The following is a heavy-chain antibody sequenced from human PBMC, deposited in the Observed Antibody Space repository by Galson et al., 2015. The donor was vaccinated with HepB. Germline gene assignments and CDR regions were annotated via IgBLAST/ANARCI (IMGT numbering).Heavy chain of an antibody. CDR1: GGSISSYY. J-gene: IGHJ6*03. V-gene: IGHV4-59*08. CDR2: IYYSGST. Sequence: SETLSLTCTVSGGSISSYYWSWIRQPPGKGLEWIGYIYYSGSTNYNPSLKSRVTISVDTSKNQFSLKLSSVTAADTAVYYCARRVVQQLGKYYYYYYMDVWGKGTTVTVSS. D-gene: IGHD6-13*01. CDR3: ARRVVQQLGKYYYYYYMDV.